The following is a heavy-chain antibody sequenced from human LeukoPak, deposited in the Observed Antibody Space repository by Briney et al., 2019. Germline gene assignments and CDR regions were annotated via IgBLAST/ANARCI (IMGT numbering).Heavy chain of an antibody. CDR1: GVSISSYY. D-gene: IGHD4-17*01. CDR3: ARSYGYGMDV. Sequence: SETLSLTCTASGVSISSYYWSWIRQPPGKGLEWIAYIYYSGSTNYNPSLKSRVTISVDTSKNQFSLKLSSASAADTAVYYCARSYGYGMDVWGQGTTVTVSS. J-gene: IGHJ6*02. V-gene: IGHV4-59*01. CDR2: IYYSGST.